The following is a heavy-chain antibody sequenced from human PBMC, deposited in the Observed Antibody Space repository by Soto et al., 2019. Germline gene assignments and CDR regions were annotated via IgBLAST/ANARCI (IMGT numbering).Heavy chain of an antibody. Sequence: QVQLVQSGAEEKKPGASVKVSCKASGYTFTSYAMHWVRQAPGQRLEWMGWINAGNGNTKYSQKFQGRVTITRDTSASTAYMELSRLRPEDTAVYYCARGITLPTPLDYWGQGTLVTVSS. J-gene: IGHJ4*02. CDR3: ARGITLPTPLDY. CDR1: GYTFTSYA. V-gene: IGHV1-3*05. D-gene: IGHD1-20*01. CDR2: INAGNGNT.